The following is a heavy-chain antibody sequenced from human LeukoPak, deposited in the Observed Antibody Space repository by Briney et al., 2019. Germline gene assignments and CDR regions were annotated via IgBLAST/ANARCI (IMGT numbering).Heavy chain of an antibody. CDR1: GYTFTSYY. V-gene: IGHV1-46*01. CDR3: ARGRGVHDSHTYDYFDY. J-gene: IGHJ4*02. D-gene: IGHD3-22*01. CDR2: INPAGGST. Sequence: ASVKVSCKASGYTFTSYYIHWVRQAPGQGLEWMGIINPAGGSTTCAQKFQGSRLTLTRDTSTSTVYMELSSLRSEGTAVYYCARGRGVHDSHTYDYFDYWGQGSLVTVSS.